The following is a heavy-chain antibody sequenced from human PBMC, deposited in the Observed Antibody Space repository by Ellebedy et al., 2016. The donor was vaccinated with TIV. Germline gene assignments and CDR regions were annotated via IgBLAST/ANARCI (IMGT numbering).Heavy chain of an antibody. Sequence: SETLSLTCAVYDGSFSGHYWSWIRQPPGKGLEWIGYIYYSGSTNYNPSLKSRVTISVDTSKNQFSLKLSSVTAADTAVYYCARDGIIGDFWSGYNWFDPWGQGALVTVSS. J-gene: IGHJ5*02. CDR3: ARDGIIGDFWSGYNWFDP. V-gene: IGHV4-59*11. CDR1: DGSFSGHY. D-gene: IGHD3-3*01. CDR2: IYYSGST.